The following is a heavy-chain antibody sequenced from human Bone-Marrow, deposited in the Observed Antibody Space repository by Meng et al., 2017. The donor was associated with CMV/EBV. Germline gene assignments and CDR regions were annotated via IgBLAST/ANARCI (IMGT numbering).Heavy chain of an antibody. J-gene: IGHJ4*02. Sequence: GGSLTLSWAASGFTFSNNGMHWVRQAPGKGLEWVAFIRYDGSNKYYADSVKGRFTISRDNSKNTLYLQMNSLRAEDTAVYDCAKDQESSGYYYTNFYYWGQGTLVTVSS. CDR1: GFTFSNNG. CDR2: IRYDGSNK. V-gene: IGHV3-30*02. D-gene: IGHD3-22*01. CDR3: AKDQESSGYYYTNFYY.